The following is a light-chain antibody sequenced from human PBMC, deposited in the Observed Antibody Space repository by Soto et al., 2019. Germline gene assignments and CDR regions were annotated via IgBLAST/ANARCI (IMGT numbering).Light chain of an antibody. J-gene: IGKJ1*01. CDR2: DVS. Sequence: ETVLTQSPATLSLSPGERATLSCRASQSISRDLAWYQQKPGQPPRLLICDVSNRATGVPARFSGSGSGTDVTLTISSREPEDFAVYYCQQRNNWPLTCGQGTKVEIK. CDR3: QQRNNWPLT. CDR1: QSISRD. V-gene: IGKV3-11*01.